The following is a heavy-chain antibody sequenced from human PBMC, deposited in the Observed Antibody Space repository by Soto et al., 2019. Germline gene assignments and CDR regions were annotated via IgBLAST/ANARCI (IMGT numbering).Heavy chain of an antibody. CDR2: IIPIFGTA. Sequence: SVKVSCKASGGTFSSCAISWVRQAPGQGLEWMGGIIPIFGTANYAQKFQGRVTITADESTSTAYMELSSLRSEDTAVYYCARENYDILTGYYGPFDPWGQGTLVTVSS. J-gene: IGHJ5*02. V-gene: IGHV1-69*13. D-gene: IGHD3-9*01. CDR3: ARENYDILTGYYGPFDP. CDR1: GGTFSSCA.